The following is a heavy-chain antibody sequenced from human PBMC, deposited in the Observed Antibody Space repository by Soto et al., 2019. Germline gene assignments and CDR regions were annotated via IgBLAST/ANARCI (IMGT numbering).Heavy chain of an antibody. CDR2: MNLDNGNT. D-gene: IGHD1-26*01. CDR1: GYTFTSYD. Sequence: QVQLVQSGAEVKKPGASVKVSCKASGYTFTSYDINWVRQAPGQGLEWMGWMNLDNGNTGYAQKFQGRVTRTRDTSITTAYMEVSSLSSEDTALYYCARGISGTYYVAFDYWGKGTLVTVSS. V-gene: IGHV1-8*01. CDR3: ARGISGTYYVAFDY. J-gene: IGHJ4*02.